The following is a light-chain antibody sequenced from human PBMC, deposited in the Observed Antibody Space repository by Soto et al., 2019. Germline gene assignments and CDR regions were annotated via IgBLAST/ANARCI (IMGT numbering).Light chain of an antibody. CDR3: QQSYSTPQT. J-gene: IGKJ2*01. CDR2: AAS. CDR1: QSITIY. Sequence: DIQMTQSPSSLSASVGDRVTITCLTSQSITIYLNWYQQKPGKAPNLLIYAASTLQSGVPSRFSGSGSGTDFTLTIGSLQPEDFATYYCQQSYSTPQTFGQGTMV. V-gene: IGKV1-39*01.